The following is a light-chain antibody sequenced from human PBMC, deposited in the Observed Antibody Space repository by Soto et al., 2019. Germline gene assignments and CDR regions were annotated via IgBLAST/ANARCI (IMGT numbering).Light chain of an antibody. Sequence: DVVMTQSPLSLPVTLGQPASVPCRSSQSLEYSDGDTYLNWFQQRPGQSPRRLIYKVSNWDSGVPDRFSGSGSGTDFTLKISSLQSEDFAVYHCQQYHNWPSWTFGQGTKVDIK. CDR3: QQYHNWPSWT. CDR2: KVS. J-gene: IGKJ1*01. V-gene: IGKV2D-30*01. CDR1: QSLEYSDGDTY.